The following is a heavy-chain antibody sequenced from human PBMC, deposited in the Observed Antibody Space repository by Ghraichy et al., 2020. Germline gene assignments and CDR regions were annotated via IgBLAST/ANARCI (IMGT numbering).Heavy chain of an antibody. CDR2: ISATGLDT. D-gene: IGHD3-9*01. CDR1: GFMFSSHA. V-gene: IGHV3-23*01. Sequence: GESLNISCETSGFMFSSHAMSWVRRAPGKGLEWVSGISATGLDTYYADSVKGRVIISRDNSKSTMYLQMNSLRADDTAVYFCAKDPRRDLTGYYAQHNYYGMDVWGQGTTVTVSS. J-gene: IGHJ6*02. CDR3: AKDPRRDLTGYYAQHNYYGMDV.